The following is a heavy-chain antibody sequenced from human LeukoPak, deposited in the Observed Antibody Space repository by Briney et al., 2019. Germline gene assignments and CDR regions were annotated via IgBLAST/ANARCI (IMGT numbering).Heavy chain of an antibody. CDR1: GYTFTDYY. CDR2: INPNSGAT. CDR3: APGGRSSSWSPGDYFDY. V-gene: IGHV1-2*02. D-gene: IGHD6-13*01. Sequence: ASVKVSCKASGYTFTDYYMHWVRQAPGQGLEWMGWINPNSGATNYAQKLQGRVTMTRDTSISTAYMDLSRLRSDDTAVYYCAPGGRSSSWSPGDYFDYWGQGTLVTVSS. J-gene: IGHJ4*02.